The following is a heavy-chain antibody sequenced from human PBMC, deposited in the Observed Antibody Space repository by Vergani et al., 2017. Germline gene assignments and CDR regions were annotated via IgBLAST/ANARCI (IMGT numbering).Heavy chain of an antibody. D-gene: IGHD2-2*01. CDR3: ASRYCGSTRCPYYFFDY. J-gene: IGHJ4*02. CDR1: GFTFNSYA. CDR2: ISYDGSNK. V-gene: IGHV3-30-3*01. Sequence: QVQLVESGGGVVQPGRSLRLSCAASGFTFNSYAMHWVRQAPGKGLEWVAVISYDGSNKFYADSVKGRFTISRDNSKSTLYLQMNSLRAEDTAVYYCASRYCGSTRCPYYFFDYWSQGTLVTVSS.